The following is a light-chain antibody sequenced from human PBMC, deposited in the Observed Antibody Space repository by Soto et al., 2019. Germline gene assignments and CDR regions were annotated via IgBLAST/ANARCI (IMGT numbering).Light chain of an antibody. Sequence: ETEMTQSPATLSVSPGERATLSCRASESVSSDLAWYQQKPGQAPRLLIHGASTRAADLPASFSGSGSGTESTLTISSLQSEDFAVYYCQYYNNWPYTFGQGTKLEIK. J-gene: IGKJ2*01. CDR3: QYYNNWPYT. V-gene: IGKV3-15*01. CDR2: GAS. CDR1: ESVSSD.